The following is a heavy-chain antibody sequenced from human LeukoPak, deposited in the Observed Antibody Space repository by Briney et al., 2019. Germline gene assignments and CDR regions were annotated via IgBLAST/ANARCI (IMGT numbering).Heavy chain of an antibody. D-gene: IGHD1-26*01. CDR2: IYYSGST. CDR3: ARRSGSYFVYFDY. J-gene: IGHJ4*02. V-gene: IGHV4-39*01. Sequence: SETLSLTCTVSGGSISSSSYYWGWIRQPPGKGLEWIGSIYYSGSTYYNPSLKSRVTISVDTSKNQSSLKLSSVTAADTAVYYCARRSGSYFVYFDYWGQGTLVTVSS. CDR1: GGSISSSSYY.